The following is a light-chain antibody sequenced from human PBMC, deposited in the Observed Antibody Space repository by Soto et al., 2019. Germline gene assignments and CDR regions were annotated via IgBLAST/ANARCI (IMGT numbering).Light chain of an antibody. CDR1: QSVTGTY. J-gene: IGKJ3*01. CDR2: GTS. V-gene: IGKV3-20*01. Sequence: IVLAQSPGTLSLSPGERATLSCRASQSVTGTYLGWYQQKPGQAPRLLIYGTSTRATGIADRFSGSGSGTDFTLTISRLEPEYFAVYYCQQDGTSPFTFGPGPKVDMK. CDR3: QQDGTSPFT.